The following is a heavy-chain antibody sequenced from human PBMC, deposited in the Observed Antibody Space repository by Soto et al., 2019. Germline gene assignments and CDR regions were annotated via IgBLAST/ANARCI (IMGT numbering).Heavy chain of an antibody. Sequence: SETLSLTRTVSGGSISSGGDYWSWIRQHPGKGLEWIGYIYYSGSTYYNPSLKSRVTISVDTSKNQFSLKLSSVTAADTAVYYCARYGTIEFDYWGQGTLVTSPQ. CDR2: IYYSGST. D-gene: IGHD2-15*01. J-gene: IGHJ4*02. CDR1: GGSISSGGDY. V-gene: IGHV4-31*03. CDR3: ARYGTIEFDY.